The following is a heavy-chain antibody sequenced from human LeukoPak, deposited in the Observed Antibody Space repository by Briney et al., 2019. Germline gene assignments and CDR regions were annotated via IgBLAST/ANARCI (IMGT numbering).Heavy chain of an antibody. J-gene: IGHJ3*01. D-gene: IGHD3-10*01. CDR3: ARDGETAAPWALDL. Sequence: PGGSLRLSCVVSGLTLNNYEMNWVRQAPGKGLEWVSYISQSGSTTRYTDSVKGRFTISRDNAKNSLYLQLSSLRVEDMGVYYCARDGETAAPWALDLWGQGTVVSVSS. CDR1: GLTLNNYE. CDR2: ISQSGSTT. V-gene: IGHV3-48*03.